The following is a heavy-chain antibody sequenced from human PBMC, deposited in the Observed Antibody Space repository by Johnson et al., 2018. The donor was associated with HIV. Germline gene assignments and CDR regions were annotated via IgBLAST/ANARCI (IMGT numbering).Heavy chain of an antibody. V-gene: IGHV3-30-3*01. CDR2: ISYDGSNK. Sequence: VQLVESGGGVVQPGRSLRLSCAASGFTFSIYAMYWVRQAPGKGLEWVAVISYDGSNKYYADSVKGRFTISRDNSKNTLYMQMNRLRAEDTAVYFCARDRVFVVVLINAFDLWGQGTMVTVSS. D-gene: IGHD3-22*01. CDR3: ARDRVFVVVLINAFDL. J-gene: IGHJ3*01. CDR1: GFTFSIYA.